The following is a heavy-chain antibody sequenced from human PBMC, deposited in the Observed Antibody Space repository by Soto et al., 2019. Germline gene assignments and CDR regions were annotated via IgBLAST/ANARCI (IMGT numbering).Heavy chain of an antibody. CDR1: GYSFTSYW. CDR3: ATRTYSSSSRPNYYYYYGMDV. J-gene: IGHJ6*02. CDR2: IDPSDSYT. Sequence: RGESLKISCKGSGYSFTSYWISWVRQMPGKGLEWMGRIDPSDSYTNYSPSFQGHVTISADKSISTAYLQWSSLKASDTAMYYCATRTYSSSSRPNYYYYYGMDVWGQGTTVTVSS. V-gene: IGHV5-10-1*01. D-gene: IGHD6-6*01.